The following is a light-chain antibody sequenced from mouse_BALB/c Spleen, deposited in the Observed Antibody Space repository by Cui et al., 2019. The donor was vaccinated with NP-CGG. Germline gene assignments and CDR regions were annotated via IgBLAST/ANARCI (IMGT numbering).Light chain of an antibody. Sequence: QDVVTQESALTTSPGETVTLTCRSSTGAVTTGNYANWVQEKPDHLFTGLIGGTNNRAPGVPARFSGSLIGDKAALIITGAQTEDEAIYFCALWYSNHWVFGGGTKLTVL. CDR2: GTN. V-gene: IGLV1*01. CDR1: TGAVTTGNY. CDR3: ALWYSNHWV. J-gene: IGLJ1*01.